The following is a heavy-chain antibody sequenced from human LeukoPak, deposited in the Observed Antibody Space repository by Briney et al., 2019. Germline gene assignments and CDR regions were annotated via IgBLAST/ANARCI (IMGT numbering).Heavy chain of an antibody. Sequence: SETLSLTCTVSGGSISSGGYYWSWIRQPPGKGLEWIGYIYYSGSTNYNPSLKSRVTISVDTSKNQFSLKLSSVTAADTAVYYCARHSPLTIDAFDIWGQGTMVTVSS. V-gene: IGHV4-61*08. CDR1: GGSISSGGYY. D-gene: IGHD4/OR15-4a*01. CDR2: IYYSGST. CDR3: ARHSPLTIDAFDI. J-gene: IGHJ3*02.